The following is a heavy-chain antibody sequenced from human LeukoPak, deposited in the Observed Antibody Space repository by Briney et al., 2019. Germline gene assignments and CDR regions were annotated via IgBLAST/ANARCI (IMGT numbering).Heavy chain of an antibody. V-gene: IGHV1-18*01. D-gene: IGHD2-21*02. Sequence: ASVKVSCKASGYTFTSYGISWVLQAPGQGLEWMGWISAYNGNTNYAQKLQGRVTMTTDTSTSTAYMELRSLRSDDTAVYYCARGRVAYCGGDCYSEWFDPWGQGALVTVSS. CDR2: ISAYNGNT. J-gene: IGHJ5*02. CDR1: GYTFTSYG. CDR3: ARGRVAYCGGDCYSEWFDP.